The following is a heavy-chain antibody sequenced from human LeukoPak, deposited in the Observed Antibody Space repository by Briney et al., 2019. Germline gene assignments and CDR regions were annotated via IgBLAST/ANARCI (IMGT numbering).Heavy chain of an antibody. CDR1: GFTFSSYA. CDR3: APRRDMGSGYPFDY. J-gene: IGHJ4*02. V-gene: IGHV3-48*01. CDR2: ISSSSSTI. Sequence: GGSLRLSCAASGFTFSSYAMSWVRQAPGKGLEWVSYISSSSSTIYYADSVKGRFTISRDNAKNSLYLQMNSLRAEDTAVYYCAPRRDMGSGYPFDYWGQGTLVTVSS. D-gene: IGHD3-3*01.